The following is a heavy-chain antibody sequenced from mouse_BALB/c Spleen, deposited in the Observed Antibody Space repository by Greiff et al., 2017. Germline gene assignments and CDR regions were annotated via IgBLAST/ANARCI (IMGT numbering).Heavy chain of an antibody. Sequence: VHLVESGPGLVAPSQSLSITCTVSGFSLTSYGVHWVRQPPGKGLEWLGVIWAGGSTNYNSALMSRLSISKDNSKSQVFLKMNSLQTDDTAMYYCARDGLGGGFAYWGQGTLVTVSA. CDR3: ARDGLGGGFAY. J-gene: IGHJ3*01. CDR1: GFSLTSYG. V-gene: IGHV2-9*02. D-gene: IGHD4-1*01. CDR2: IWAGGST.